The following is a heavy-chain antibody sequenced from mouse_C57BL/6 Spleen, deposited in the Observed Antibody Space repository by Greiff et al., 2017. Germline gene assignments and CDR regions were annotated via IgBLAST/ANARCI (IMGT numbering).Heavy chain of an antibody. V-gene: IGHV1-50*01. J-gene: IGHJ4*01. CDR3: AKLKDAMDY. CDR1: GYTFTSYW. D-gene: IGHD1-3*01. Sequence: QVQLKQPGAELVKPGASVKLSCKASGYTFTSYWMQWVKQRPGQGLEWIGEIDPSDSYTNYNQKFKGKATLTVDTSSSTAYMQLSSLTSEDSAVYYCAKLKDAMDYWGQGTSVTVSS. CDR2: IDPSDSYT.